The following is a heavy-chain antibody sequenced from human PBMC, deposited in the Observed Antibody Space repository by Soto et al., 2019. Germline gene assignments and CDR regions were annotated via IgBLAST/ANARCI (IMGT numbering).Heavy chain of an antibody. J-gene: IGHJ5*02. CDR3: ARVLFGRGNWFDP. D-gene: IGHD3-3*01. CDR2: IYYSGST. Sequence: QVQLQESGPGLVKPSETLSLTCTVSGGSISSYYWSWIRQPPGKGLEWIGYIYYSGSTNYNPSLKRRVTISVDTSKNQFSLKLSSVTAAETAVYYCARVLFGRGNWFDPWGQGTLVTVSS. CDR1: GGSISSYY. V-gene: IGHV4-59*01.